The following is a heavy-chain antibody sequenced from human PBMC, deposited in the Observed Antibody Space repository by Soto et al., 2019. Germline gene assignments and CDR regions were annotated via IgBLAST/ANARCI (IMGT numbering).Heavy chain of an antibody. CDR2: VSHDGRIT. CDR1: GFTFSDYA. CDR3: AKGGRQWLVTSDFNY. D-gene: IGHD6-19*01. Sequence: PGGSLRLSCAASGFTFSDYAMHWVRQAPGKGLDWVAVVSHDGRITHYADSVKGRFTISRDSSKNTVSLEMTSLRAEDTVVYYCAKGGRQWLVTSDFNYWGQGALVTVSS. V-gene: IGHV3-30*18. J-gene: IGHJ4*02.